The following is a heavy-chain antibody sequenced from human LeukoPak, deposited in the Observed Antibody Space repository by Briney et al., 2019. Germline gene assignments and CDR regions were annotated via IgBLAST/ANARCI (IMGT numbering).Heavy chain of an antibody. J-gene: IGHJ4*02. CDR1: GFTFSTYG. Sequence: GRSMRLSWAASGFTFSTYGMSWVSQAPGKGLEWVSAIRGSGGKRNYADSVKGRFTISRDNSKNTLYLQMNSLRAEDTAVYYWAKDDYYDSSGYYPSTLFDYWGQGTLVTVSS. CDR3: AKDDYYDSSGYYPSTLFDY. D-gene: IGHD3-22*01. CDR2: IRGSGGKR. V-gene: IGHV3-23*01.